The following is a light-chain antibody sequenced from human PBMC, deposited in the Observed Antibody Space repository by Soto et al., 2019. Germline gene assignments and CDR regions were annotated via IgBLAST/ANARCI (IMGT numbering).Light chain of an antibody. CDR2: DVS. Sequence: QSALTQPASVSGSPGQSITISCTGTSSDIGGYNYVSLYQQHPGKGPKLMIYDVSSRPSGVSHRFSGSKSGDTASLTISGLQAEDEADYYCSSYTSSSTVVFGGGTKVTVL. V-gene: IGLV2-14*03. J-gene: IGLJ2*01. CDR1: SSDIGGYNY. CDR3: SSYTSSSTVV.